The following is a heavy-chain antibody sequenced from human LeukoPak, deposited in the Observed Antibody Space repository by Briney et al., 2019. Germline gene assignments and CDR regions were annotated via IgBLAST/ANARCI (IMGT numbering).Heavy chain of an antibody. CDR1: GFTFGTYA. D-gene: IGHD2-21*01. J-gene: IGHJ3*02. CDR2: INYSGGGT. V-gene: IGHV3-23*01. Sequence: GGSLRLSCAASGFTFGTYAMTWVRQAPGKGLEWVSAINYSGGGTYYADSVKGRFTISRDNSKNTLYLQMNSLRGEDTAVYYCARGGGAQAFDIWGQGTMVTVSS. CDR3: ARGGGAQAFDI.